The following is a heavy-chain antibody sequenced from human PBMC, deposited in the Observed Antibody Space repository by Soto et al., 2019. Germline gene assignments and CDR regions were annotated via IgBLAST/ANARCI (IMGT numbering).Heavy chain of an antibody. V-gene: IGHV3-23*01. D-gene: IGHD2-15*01. CDR3: ARSALLWWALDS. J-gene: IGHJ4*02. CDR1: GFSLGDYG. Sequence: GGSLRLSCTASGFSLGDYGMNWVRQTPGKGLEWVSTISASGHSAYSADSVKGRLIISRDNSKNTLYLQMNSLRAEDTAVYYCARSALLWWALDSWGQGTLVTVSS. CDR2: ISASGHSA.